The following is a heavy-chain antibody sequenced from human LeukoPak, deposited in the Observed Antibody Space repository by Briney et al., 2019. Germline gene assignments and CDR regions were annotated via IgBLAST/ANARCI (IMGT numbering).Heavy chain of an antibody. J-gene: IGHJ4*02. CDR1: GYSFTSYW. D-gene: IGHD3-22*01. Sequence: GESLKISCKGSGYSFTSYWIGWVRQMPGKGLEWIGIIYPGDSDTRYSPSFQGQVTISADKSISTAYLQWSSLKASDTAMYYCATQKPYYYDSSGYFDYWGQGTPVTVSS. CDR2: IYPGDSDT. CDR3: ATQKPYYYDSSGYFDY. V-gene: IGHV5-51*01.